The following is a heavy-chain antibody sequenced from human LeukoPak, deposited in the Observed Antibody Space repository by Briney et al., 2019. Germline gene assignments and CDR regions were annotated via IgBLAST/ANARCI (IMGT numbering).Heavy chain of an antibody. J-gene: IGHJ4*02. CDR2: IYYSGST. Sequence: SETLSLTCTVSGGSISTNYWSWIRQPPGKGLEWIGYIYYSGSTNYNPSLKGRVTIPVDTSKNQFSLKLSSVTAADTAVYYCARHASRWSGAGYWGQGTLVTVSS. CDR3: ARHASRWSGAGY. D-gene: IGHD6-13*01. CDR1: GGSISTNY. V-gene: IGHV4-59*08.